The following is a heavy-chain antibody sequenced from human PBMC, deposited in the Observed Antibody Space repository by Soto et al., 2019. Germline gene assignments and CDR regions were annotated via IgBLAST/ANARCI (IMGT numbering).Heavy chain of an antibody. D-gene: IGHD3-10*01. J-gene: IGHJ6*03. Sequence: EVQLVESGGGLVKPGGSLRLSCVVSGFTFSSYSMNWVRQAPGKGLEWVSSISSGSNYTYYADSVKGRFTISRDNAKNSVYLQMNSLRAEDTALYYCARDFKESQYYDYCMDVWGKGTTVTVSS. CDR1: GFTFSSYS. CDR3: ARDFKESQYYDYCMDV. V-gene: IGHV3-21*06. CDR2: ISSGSNYT.